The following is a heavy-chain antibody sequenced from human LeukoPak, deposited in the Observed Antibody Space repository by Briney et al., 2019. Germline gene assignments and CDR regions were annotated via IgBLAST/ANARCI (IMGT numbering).Heavy chain of an antibody. V-gene: IGHV3-33*01. CDR2: IWYDGSNK. D-gene: IGHD6-6*01. CDR1: GFTFSSYG. Sequence: GGSLRLSCAASGFTFSSYGMHWVRQAPGKGLEWVAVIWYDGSNKYYADSVKGRFTISRDNSKNTLYLQMNSLRAEDTAVYYCARGIRSYSTPSDWGQGTLVTVSS. J-gene: IGHJ4*02. CDR3: ARGIRSYSTPSD.